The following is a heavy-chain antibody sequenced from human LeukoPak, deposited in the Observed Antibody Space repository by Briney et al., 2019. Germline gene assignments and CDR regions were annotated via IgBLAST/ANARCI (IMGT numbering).Heavy chain of an antibody. CDR1: GFTFSSYS. J-gene: IGHJ4*02. V-gene: IGHV3-74*01. D-gene: IGHD3-22*01. CDR2: INSDGSST. CDR3: ARGGTYYYDSSGYYPLSYFDY. Sequence: GGSLRLSCAASGFTFSSYSMNWVRQAPGKGLVWVSRINSDGSSTSYADSVKGRFTISRDNAKNTLYLQMNSLRAEDTAVYYCARGGTYYYDSSGYYPLSYFDYWGQGTLVTVSS.